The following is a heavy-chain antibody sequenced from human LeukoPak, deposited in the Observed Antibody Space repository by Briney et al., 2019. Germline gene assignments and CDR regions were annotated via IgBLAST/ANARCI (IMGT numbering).Heavy chain of an antibody. CDR1: GYAFTSYH. CDR3: ARSDYNDYRGLGF. Sequence: ASVKVSCKASGYAFTSYHIHWMRQAPGQGLGWMGIIIPSSGSTTYAQKFQGRVTMTRDTSTSTVYMELSSLTSDDTAVYFCARSDYNDYRGLGFWGQGTLVTVSS. D-gene: IGHD4-11*01. J-gene: IGHJ4*02. V-gene: IGHV1-46*01. CDR2: IIPSSGST.